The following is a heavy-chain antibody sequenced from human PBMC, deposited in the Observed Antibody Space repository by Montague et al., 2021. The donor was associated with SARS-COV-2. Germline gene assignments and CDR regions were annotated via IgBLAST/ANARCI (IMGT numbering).Heavy chain of an antibody. CDR2: IHHSGNT. J-gene: IGHJ4*02. V-gene: IGHV4-30-2*01. CDR3: ASYRDYGDYY. D-gene: IGHD4-17*01. CDR1: GGSVSSGGYS. Sequence: TLSLTCAVSGGSVSSGGYSWYWIREAPGKGLEWIGHIHHSGNTYYNPSLESRVTISGDRPKNQFSLKVTSRTAADTAVYYCASYRDYGDYYWGQGTLVTVSS.